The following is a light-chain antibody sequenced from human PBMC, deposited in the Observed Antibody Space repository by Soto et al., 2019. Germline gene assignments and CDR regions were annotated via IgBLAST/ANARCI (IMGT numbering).Light chain of an antibody. V-gene: IGLV1-40*01. CDR2: GNS. J-gene: IGLJ2*01. CDR1: SSNIGAGYD. CDR3: QSYDSSLSGVV. Sequence: VLTQPPSVSGAPGQRVTISCTGSSSNIGAGYDVHWYRQLPGTAPKLLIYGNSNRPSGVPDRFSGSKSGTSASLAITGLQAKDEADYYCQSYDSSLSGVVFGGGTKLTVL.